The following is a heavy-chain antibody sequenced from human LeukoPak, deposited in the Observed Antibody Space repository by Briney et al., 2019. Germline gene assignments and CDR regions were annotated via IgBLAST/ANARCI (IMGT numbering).Heavy chain of an antibody. D-gene: IGHD3-10*01. CDR3: ARRALTRGFDY. CDR2: IYYSGST. Sequence: SETLPLTCTVSGGSISSYYWSWIRQPPGKGLEGIGYIYYSGSTNYNPSLKSRVTISVDTSKNQFSLKLSSVTAADTAVYYCARRALTRGFDYWGQGTLVTVSS. J-gene: IGHJ4*02. CDR1: GGSISSYY. V-gene: IGHV4-59*08.